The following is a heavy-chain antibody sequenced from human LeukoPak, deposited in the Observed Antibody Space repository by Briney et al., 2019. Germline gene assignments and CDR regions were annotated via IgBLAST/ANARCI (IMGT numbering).Heavy chain of an antibody. Sequence: SETLSLTCTVSGGSISNSDYYWSWIRQPAGKGLEWIGRIYASGTSASINSNPSLKSRVTISVSTSRNQFSLNLSSVTAADTAVYYCARHLDYGDHQGAFDIWGQGTMVTVSS. J-gene: IGHJ3*02. CDR3: ARHLDYGDHQGAFDI. V-gene: IGHV4-61*02. CDR2: IYASGTS. D-gene: IGHD4-17*01. CDR1: GGSISNSDYY.